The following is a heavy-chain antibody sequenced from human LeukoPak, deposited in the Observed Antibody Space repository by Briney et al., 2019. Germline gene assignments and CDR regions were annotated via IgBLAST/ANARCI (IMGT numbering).Heavy chain of an antibody. Sequence: GGSLRLSCAASGFTFSSYGMHWVRQAPGKGLEWVAFIRYDGSNKYYTDSVKGRFTISRDNAKNSLYLQMNSLRAEDTAVYYCARDETVTTLGKEAWGQGTLVTVSS. J-gene: IGHJ5*02. CDR3: ARDETVTTLGKEA. CDR1: GFTFSSYG. D-gene: IGHD4-17*01. V-gene: IGHV3-30*02. CDR2: IRYDGSNK.